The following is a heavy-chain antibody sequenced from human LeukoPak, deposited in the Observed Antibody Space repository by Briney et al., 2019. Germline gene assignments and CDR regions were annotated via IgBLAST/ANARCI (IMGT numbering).Heavy chain of an antibody. CDR2: ISGSGGIT. CDR1: GFTFSSYG. CDR3: AKDPTDFDSSGQTYFDY. Sequence: GGSLRLSCAASGFTFSSYGMSWVRQAPGKGLEWVSAISGSGGITHYADSVRGRFTISRDNSKNTLYLQMNSLRAEDTAVYCCAKDPTDFDSSGQTYFDYWGQGSLVTVSS. D-gene: IGHD3-22*01. J-gene: IGHJ4*02. V-gene: IGHV3-23*01.